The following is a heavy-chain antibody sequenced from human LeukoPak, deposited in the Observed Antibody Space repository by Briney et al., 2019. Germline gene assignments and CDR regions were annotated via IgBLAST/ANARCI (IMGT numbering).Heavy chain of an antibody. CDR1: GFTFRSYA. D-gene: IGHD6-13*01. V-gene: IGHV3-23*01. J-gene: IGHJ4*02. CDR3: AKDVGQQLAYYTPGY. CDR2: ISGSGGST. Sequence: PGGSLRLSCAASGFTFRSYAMSGVRQAPGKGLEWVSAISGSGGSTYYADSVKGRFTISRDNSKNTLYLQMNSLRAEDTAVYYCAKDVGQQLAYYTPGYWGQGTLVTVSS.